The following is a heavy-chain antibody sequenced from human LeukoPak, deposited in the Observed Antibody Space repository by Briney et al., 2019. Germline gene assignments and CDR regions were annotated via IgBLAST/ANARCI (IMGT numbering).Heavy chain of an antibody. V-gene: IGHV4-59*01. CDR2: IYYSGST. J-gene: IGHJ4*02. Sequence: SETLSLTCTVSGGSISSYYWSWIRQPPGKGLEWIGYIYYSGSTNYNPSLKSRVTISVDTSKNQFSLKLSSVTAADTAVYYCARFLTDYRIGYWSQGTLVTVSS. D-gene: IGHD4-11*01. CDR3: ARFLTDYRIGY. CDR1: GGSISSYY.